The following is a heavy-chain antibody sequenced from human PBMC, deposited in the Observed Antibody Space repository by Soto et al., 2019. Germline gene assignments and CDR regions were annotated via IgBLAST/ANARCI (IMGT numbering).Heavy chain of an antibody. J-gene: IGHJ6*03. CDR2: IYYSGST. CDR1: GGSISSSSYY. Sequence: SETLSLTCTVSGGSISSSSYYWGWIRQPPGKGLEWIGSIYYSGSTYYNPSLKSRVTISVDTSKNQFSLKLSSVTAADTAVYYCARSCPDTYGDYDYYYYYMDVWGKGTTVTVSS. D-gene: IGHD4-17*01. CDR3: ARSCPDTYGDYDYYYYYMDV. V-gene: IGHV4-39*01.